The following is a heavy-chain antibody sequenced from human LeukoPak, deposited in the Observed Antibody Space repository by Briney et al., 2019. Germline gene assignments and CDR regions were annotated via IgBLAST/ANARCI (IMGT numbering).Heavy chain of an antibody. D-gene: IGHD3-10*01. V-gene: IGHV5-51*01. CDR2: IYPGDSDT. CDR3: ARRRVRGVIIPPEDYFDY. Sequence: GESLKISCRGSGYSFTSYWTGWVRQMPGKGLEWMGIIYPGDSDTRYSPSFQGQVTISADKSISAAYLQWISLKASDTAMYYCARRRVRGVIIPPEDYFDYWGQGTLVTVSS. J-gene: IGHJ4*02. CDR1: GYSFTSYW.